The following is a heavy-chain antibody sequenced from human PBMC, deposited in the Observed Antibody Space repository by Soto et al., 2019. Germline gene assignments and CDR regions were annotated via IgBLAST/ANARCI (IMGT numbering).Heavy chain of an antibody. CDR2: IYYSGST. J-gene: IGHJ5*02. D-gene: IGHD3-10*01. V-gene: IGHV4-31*03. CDR1: GGSISSGGYY. CDR3: ARYYYGSGSYSSWFDP. Sequence: QVQLQESGPGLVKASQTLSLTCTVSGGSISSGGYYWSWIRQHPGKGLEWIGYIYYSGSTHYNPSLKCRVTIAVDTSKNQFSLKRSSVTAADTAVYYCARYYYGSGSYSSWFDPWGQGTLVTVSS.